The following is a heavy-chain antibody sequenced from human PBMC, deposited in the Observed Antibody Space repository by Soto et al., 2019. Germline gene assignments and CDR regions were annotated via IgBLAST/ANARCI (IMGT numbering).Heavy chain of an antibody. CDR3: ARPPTGNYYDSSGFVDY. J-gene: IGHJ4*02. D-gene: IGHD3-22*01. Sequence: PSETLSLTCTVSGGSISSSSYYWGWIRQPPGKGLEWIGSIYYSGSTYYNPSLKSRVTKSVDTSKNQFSLKLSSVTAADTAVYYCARPPTGNYYDSSGFVDYWGQGTLVTVSS. CDR1: GGSISSSSYY. CDR2: IYYSGST. V-gene: IGHV4-39*01.